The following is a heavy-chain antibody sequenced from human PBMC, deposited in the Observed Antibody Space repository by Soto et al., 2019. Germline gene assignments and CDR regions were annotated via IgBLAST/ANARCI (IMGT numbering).Heavy chain of an antibody. CDR1: GFAFRIYE. CDR3: VRDLELRVASFDP. D-gene: IGHD1-26*01. V-gene: IGHV3-48*03. CDR2: IDNSGSPI. J-gene: IGHJ5*02. Sequence: EVQLVESGGGLVQPGGSLRLSCSASGFAFRIYEMDWVRQAPGKGLEWVSYIDNSGSPIYYADSVEGRFSITRDNTKNSLYLHMSSLRVEDTAVYYCVRDLELRVASFDPWGQGTLVTVSS.